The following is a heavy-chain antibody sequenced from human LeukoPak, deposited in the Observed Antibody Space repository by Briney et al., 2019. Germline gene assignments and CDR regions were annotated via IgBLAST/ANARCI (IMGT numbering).Heavy chain of an antibody. CDR3: ARDRPPSRTYPIFDY. Sequence: GGSPRLSCAASGFTFSTYSMNWVRQAPGKGLEWVSSMSSGSSFIYYADSVKGRFTISRDNAKNSLYLQMNSLRVEDTAVYYCARDRPPSRTYPIFDYWGQGILVTVSS. CDR1: GFTFSTYS. D-gene: IGHD2-2*01. V-gene: IGHV3-21*01. CDR2: MSSGSSFI. J-gene: IGHJ4*02.